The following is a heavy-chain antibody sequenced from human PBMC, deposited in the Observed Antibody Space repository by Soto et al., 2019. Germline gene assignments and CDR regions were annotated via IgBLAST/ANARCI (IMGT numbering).Heavy chain of an antibody. V-gene: IGHV4-39*01. CDR1: GGSISSSSYY. Sequence: SETLSLTCTVSGGSISSSSYYWGWIRQPPGKGLEWIGSIYYSGSTYYNPSLKSRVTISVDTSKNQFSLKLSSVTAADTAVYYCASSLAAATQYYFDYWGQGTLVTVSS. CDR3: ASSLAAATQYYFDY. J-gene: IGHJ4*02. CDR2: IYYSGST. D-gene: IGHD6-13*01.